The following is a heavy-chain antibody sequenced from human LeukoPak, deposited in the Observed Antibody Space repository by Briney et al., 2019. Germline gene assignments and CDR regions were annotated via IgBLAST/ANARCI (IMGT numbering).Heavy chain of an antibody. CDR3: AKDANYLDSGTFFIPFDS. Sequence: PGGSLRLSCSASGFTFSRSAMAWVRHIPGKGLEWVSSISGNGQQRYYGDSVKGRFSVSRDNSKNTLYLQMDSLRPDDSALYYCAKDANYLDSGTFFIPFDSWGQGARVTVSS. V-gene: IGHV3-23*01. CDR2: ISGNGQQR. CDR1: GFTFSRSA. D-gene: IGHD2/OR15-2a*01. J-gene: IGHJ4*02.